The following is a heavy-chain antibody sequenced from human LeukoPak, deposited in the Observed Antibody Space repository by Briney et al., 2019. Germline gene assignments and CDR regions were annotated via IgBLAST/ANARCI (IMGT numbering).Heavy chain of an antibody. V-gene: IGHV3-7*01. J-gene: IGHJ6*03. CDR2: IKQDGSEK. Sequence: GGSLRLSCAASGFTFSSYWMSWVRQAPGKGLEWVANIKQDGSEKYYVDSVKGRFTISRDNAKNSLYLQMNSLRAEDTAVYYCAKDGGRYSGSYYYYYYYMDVWGKGTTVTISS. D-gene: IGHD1-26*01. CDR1: GFTFSSYW. CDR3: AKDGGRYSGSYYYYYYYMDV.